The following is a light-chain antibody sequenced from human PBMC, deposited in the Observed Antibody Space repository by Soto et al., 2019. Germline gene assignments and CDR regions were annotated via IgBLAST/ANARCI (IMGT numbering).Light chain of an antibody. Sequence: EIVMTQTPATLSVSPGEIASLSCRASQSVSNNLAWYQQKPGQAPRLLIFGVSTRATGIPARFSGSGSGTEYTLTISSLQSEDSAVYYCQQYNKWPPSTFGQGTKVEVK. V-gene: IGKV3-15*01. CDR2: GVS. J-gene: IGKJ1*01. CDR1: QSVSNN. CDR3: QQYNKWPPST.